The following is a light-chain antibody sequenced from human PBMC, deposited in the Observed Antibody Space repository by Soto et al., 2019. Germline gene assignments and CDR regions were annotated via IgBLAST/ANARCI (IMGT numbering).Light chain of an antibody. V-gene: IGKV3-20*01. CDR1: QSVSSNY. CDR2: AAS. Sequence: DIVLTQSPGTLSLSPGERATLSCRASQSVSSNYLAWYQQKPGQAPRLLIYAASTRATGIPDRFSGSGSGTDFTLTISRLEPEDFAVYYCQQYGSSPLYTFGQGTKLEI. J-gene: IGKJ2*01. CDR3: QQYGSSPLYT.